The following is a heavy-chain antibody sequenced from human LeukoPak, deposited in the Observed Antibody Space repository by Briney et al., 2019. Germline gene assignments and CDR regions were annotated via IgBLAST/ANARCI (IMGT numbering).Heavy chain of an antibody. J-gene: IGHJ4*02. V-gene: IGHV5-51*01. Sequence: GESLKISCKGSGFSFTSYWIGWVRQMPGKGLEWMGIIYPGDSDTRYSSSFQGQVTISADKSINTAYLQWSSLKASDTAIYYCARREGYGEFDYWGQGTLVTVSS. D-gene: IGHD4-17*01. CDR2: IYPGDSDT. CDR1: GFSFTSYW. CDR3: ARREGYGEFDY.